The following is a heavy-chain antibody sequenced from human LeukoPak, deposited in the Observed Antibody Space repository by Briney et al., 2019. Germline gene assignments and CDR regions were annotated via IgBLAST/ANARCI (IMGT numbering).Heavy chain of an antibody. J-gene: IGHJ4*02. CDR2: IYYSGST. CDR3: AIRGNDYGDDTGDY. Sequence: KPSETLSLTCTVSGGSISSYYWSWIRQPPGKGLEWIGYIYYSGSTNYNPSLKSRVTISVDTSKNQFSLKLSSVTAADTAVYYCAIRGNDYGDDTGDYWGQGTLVTVSS. V-gene: IGHV4-59*01. CDR1: GGSISSYY. D-gene: IGHD4-17*01.